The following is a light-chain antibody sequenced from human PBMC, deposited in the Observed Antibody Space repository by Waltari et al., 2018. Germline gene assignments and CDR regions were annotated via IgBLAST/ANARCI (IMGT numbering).Light chain of an antibody. J-gene: IGKJ1*01. Sequence: IQMTQSPSTLCASVGARVTITCRARENITKWLAWFQQNPGTAPNLLIYRASDLESGIPSRFSGSGFGTEFTVTSSSLQPDDLATYYCRQFKSYPWSFGQGTKVEIK. CDR2: RAS. CDR1: ENITKW. V-gene: IGKV1-5*03. CDR3: RQFKSYPWS.